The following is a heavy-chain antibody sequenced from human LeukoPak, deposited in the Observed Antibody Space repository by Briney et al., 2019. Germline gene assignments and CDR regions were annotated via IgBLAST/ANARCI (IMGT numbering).Heavy chain of an antibody. CDR1: GGSISSGGYY. D-gene: IGHD3-16*01. CDR3: ARDQGHYDLDI. Sequence: SQTLSLTCTVSGGSISSGGYYWRWIRQHPGKGLEWIGYIYYSGSTYYNPSLKSRVTISVDTSKNQFSLKLSSVTAADTAVYYCARDQGHYDLDIWGQGTMVTVSS. CDR2: IYYSGST. V-gene: IGHV4-31*03. J-gene: IGHJ3*02.